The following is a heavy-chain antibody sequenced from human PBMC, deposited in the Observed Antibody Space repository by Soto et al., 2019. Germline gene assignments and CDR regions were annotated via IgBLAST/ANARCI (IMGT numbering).Heavy chain of an antibody. Sequence: PSETLSLTCAVYGGSFSGYYWSWIRQPPGKGLEWTGEINHSGSTNYNPSLKSRVTISVDTSKNQFSLKLSSVTAADTAVYYCARLKRLYYYYGMDVWGQGTTVTVSS. CDR2: INHSGST. J-gene: IGHJ6*02. V-gene: IGHV4-34*01. CDR1: GGSFSGYY. CDR3: ARLKRLYYYYGMDV.